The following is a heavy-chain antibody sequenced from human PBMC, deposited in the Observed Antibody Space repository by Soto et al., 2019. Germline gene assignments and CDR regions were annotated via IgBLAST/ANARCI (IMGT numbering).Heavy chain of an antibody. V-gene: IGHV3-72*01. CDR3: ARAISRGVTWTN. D-gene: IGHD2-21*02. J-gene: IGHJ4*02. CDR2: TRNKANSYTT. CDR1: GFTFSDHY. Sequence: GGSLRLSCAASGFTFSDHYMDWVRQAPGKGLEWVGRTRNKANSYTTEYAASVKGRFTISRDDSKNSLYLQMNSLKTEDTAVYYCARAISRGVTWTNWGQGTLVTVSS.